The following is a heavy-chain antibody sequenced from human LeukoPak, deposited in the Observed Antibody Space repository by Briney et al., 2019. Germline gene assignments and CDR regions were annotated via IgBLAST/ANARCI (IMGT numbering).Heavy chain of an antibody. D-gene: IGHD6-6*01. J-gene: IGHJ3*02. Sequence: PSETLSLTCTVSGGSISSSSYYWGWIRQPPGKGLEWIGSIYYSGSTYYNPSLKSRVTISVDTSKNQFSLKLSSVTAADTAVYYCARPLRYSSSSLGAFDIWGQGTMVTVSS. CDR3: ARPLRYSSSSLGAFDI. V-gene: IGHV4-39*01. CDR1: GGSISSSSYY. CDR2: IYYSGST.